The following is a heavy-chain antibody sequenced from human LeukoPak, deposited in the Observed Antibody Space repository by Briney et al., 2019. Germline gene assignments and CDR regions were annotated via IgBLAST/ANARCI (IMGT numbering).Heavy chain of an antibody. V-gene: IGHV3-9*01. CDR2: ISWNSGST. J-gene: IGHJ4*02. D-gene: IGHD6-13*01. CDR1: GFTFEDNA. Sequence: GGSLRLSCAASGFTFEDNAMHWVRQAPGKGLEWVSGISWNSGSTGYADSVKGRFTISRDNAKNSLYLQMNSLRAEDTALYYCAKDKTYSSSWFDYWGQGTLVTVSS. CDR3: AKDKTYSSSWFDY.